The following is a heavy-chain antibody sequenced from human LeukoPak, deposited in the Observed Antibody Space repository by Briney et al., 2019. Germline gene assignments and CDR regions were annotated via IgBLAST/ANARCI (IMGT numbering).Heavy chain of an antibody. J-gene: IGHJ4*02. V-gene: IGHV3-20*01. CDR2: INWNGGST. CDR3: ARSPPYCSSTSCYDY. D-gene: IGHD2-2*01. Sequence: GGSLRLSCAASGFTFSSYSMNWVRQAPGKGLEWVSGINWNGGSTGYADSVKGRFTISRDNAKNSLYLQMNSLRAEDTALYHCARSPPYCSSTSCYDYWGQGTLVTVSS. CDR1: GFTFSSYS.